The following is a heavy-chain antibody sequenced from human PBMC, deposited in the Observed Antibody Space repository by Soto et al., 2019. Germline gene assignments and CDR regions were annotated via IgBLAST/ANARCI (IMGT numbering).Heavy chain of an antibody. J-gene: IGHJ5*02. CDR2: IYYSGST. CDR1: SGSIINYY. D-gene: IGHD2-21*02. V-gene: IGHV4-59*08. CDR3: ARHVYEFDNGDNNWFDA. Sequence: PSETLSLTCTVSSGSIINYYWSWIRQPPGKGLEWIGYIYYSGSTWYNPSLQSRVIISVDTSKNQFSLRLSSVTAADTAVYYCARHVYEFDNGDNNWFDARGQGILVTVSS.